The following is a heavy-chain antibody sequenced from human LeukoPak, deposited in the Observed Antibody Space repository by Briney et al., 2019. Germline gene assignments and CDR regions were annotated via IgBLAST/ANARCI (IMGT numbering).Heavy chain of an antibody. D-gene: IGHD3-16*01. CDR3: ASIYGASWGYF. CDR2: ISSDGSNK. V-gene: IGHV3-30-3*01. CDR1: GFTFTSFA. J-gene: IGHJ4*02. Sequence: GRSLRLSCAASGFTFTSFALHWVRQAPGKGLEWVAVISSDGSNKYYLDSVKGRFTISRDNSKNTLYLQMTSLRADDTAIYCCASIYGASWGYFWGQGTQVTVSS.